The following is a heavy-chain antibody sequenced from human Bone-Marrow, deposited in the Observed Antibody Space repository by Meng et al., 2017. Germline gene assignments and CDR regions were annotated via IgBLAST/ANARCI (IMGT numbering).Heavy chain of an antibody. Sequence: SVKVSCKASGGTFSSYAISWVRQAPGQGLEWMRGIIPIFGTANYAQKSQVRVTITTDESTSTSYMELSSLRSEDTAVYYCARSFLAARNLLFNWFDPWGQGTLVTVSS. D-gene: IGHD6-6*01. CDR3: ARSFLAARNLLFNWFDP. V-gene: IGHV1-69*05. CDR1: GGTFSSYA. CDR2: IIPIFGTA. J-gene: IGHJ5*02.